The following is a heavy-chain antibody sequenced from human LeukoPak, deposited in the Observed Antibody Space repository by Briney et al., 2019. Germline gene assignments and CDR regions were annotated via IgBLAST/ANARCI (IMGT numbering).Heavy chain of an antibody. J-gene: IGHJ3*02. V-gene: IGHV4-59*01. Sequence: SETLSLTCTVSGGSISSYYWSWIRQPPGKGLEWIGYIYYSGSTNYNPSLKSRVTISVDTSKNQFSLKLSSVTAADTAVYYCARETKGFLEWLPIPIDDAFDIWGPGTMVTVSS. CDR1: GGSISSYY. CDR2: IYYSGST. CDR3: ARETKGFLEWLPIPIDDAFDI. D-gene: IGHD3-3*01.